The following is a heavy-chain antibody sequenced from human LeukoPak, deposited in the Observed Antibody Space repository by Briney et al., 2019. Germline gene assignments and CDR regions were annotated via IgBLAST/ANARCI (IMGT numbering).Heavy chain of an antibody. CDR1: GFTFSSYA. J-gene: IGHJ4*02. V-gene: IGHV3-23*01. CDR2: ISGSGGST. Sequence: GGSLRLSCAASGFTFSSYAMSWVRQAPGKGLEWVSAISGSGGSTYYADSVKGRFTISRDNSKNTLYLQMNSLRAEDTAVYYYAKESDLYCTNGVCYNGYWGQGTLVTVSS. D-gene: IGHD2-8*01. CDR3: AKESDLYCTNGVCYNGY.